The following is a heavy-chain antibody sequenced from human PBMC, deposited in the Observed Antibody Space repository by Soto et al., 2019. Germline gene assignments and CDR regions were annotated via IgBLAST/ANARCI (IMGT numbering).Heavy chain of an antibody. CDR2: ISGSGGST. Sequence: GGSLRLSCAASGFTFSSYAMSWVRQAPGKGLEWVSAISGSGGSTYYADSVEGRFTISRDNSKNTLYLQMNSLRAEDTAVYYCAKDLVGKDFILIGIDAFDIWGQGTMVTVSS. V-gene: IGHV3-23*01. J-gene: IGHJ3*02. D-gene: IGHD3-22*01. CDR3: AKDLVGKDFILIGIDAFDI. CDR1: GFTFSSYA.